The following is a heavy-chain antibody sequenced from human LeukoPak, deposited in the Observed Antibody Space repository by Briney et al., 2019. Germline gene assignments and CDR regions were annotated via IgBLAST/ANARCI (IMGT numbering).Heavy chain of an antibody. CDR2: INHSGST. CDR3: AGNSAYYYDSSGHKRQVDY. Sequence: SETLSLTCAVYGGSFSGYYWSWIRQPPGKGLEWIGEINHSGSTNYNPSLKSRVAISVDTSKNQFSLKLSSVTAADTAVYYCAGNSAYYYDSSGHKRQVDYWGQGTLVTVSS. J-gene: IGHJ4*02. CDR1: GGSFSGYY. D-gene: IGHD3-22*01. V-gene: IGHV4-34*01.